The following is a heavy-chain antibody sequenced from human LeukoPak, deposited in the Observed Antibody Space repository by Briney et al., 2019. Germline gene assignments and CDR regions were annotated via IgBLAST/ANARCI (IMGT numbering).Heavy chain of an antibody. Sequence: GASVKVSCKASGYTVTSYYMHWVRQAPGQGLEWMGIVNPSSISASYAQKFQGRVTMTEDTSTDTAYMELSSLRSEDTAVYYCAIYGRGWLDYWGQGTLVTVSS. CDR2: VNPSSISA. CDR3: AIYGRGWLDY. V-gene: IGHV1-46*01. CDR1: GYTVTSYY. D-gene: IGHD6-19*01. J-gene: IGHJ4*02.